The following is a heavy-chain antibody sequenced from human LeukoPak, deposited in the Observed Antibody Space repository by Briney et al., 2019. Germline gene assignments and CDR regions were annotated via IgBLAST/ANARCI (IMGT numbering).Heavy chain of an antibody. CDR1: GFTFNSYW. CDR2: INSDGSGT. Sequence: QSGGSLRLSCAASGFTFNSYWMHWVRQAPGKGLVWVSRINSDGSGTSGADFVKGRFTISRDNSKNTLYLQMNSLRAEDTAMYYCARDRLTNDAFDIWGQGTMVTVSS. J-gene: IGHJ3*02. D-gene: IGHD2-8*01. CDR3: ARDRLTNDAFDI. V-gene: IGHV3-74*01.